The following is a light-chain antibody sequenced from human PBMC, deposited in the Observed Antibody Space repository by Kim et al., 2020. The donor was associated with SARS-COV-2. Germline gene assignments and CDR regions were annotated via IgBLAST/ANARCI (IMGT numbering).Light chain of an antibody. CDR3: PQYGSSPRT. CDR2: GAS. CDR1: QSISSTY. J-gene: IGKJ2*01. V-gene: IGKV3-20*01. Sequence: IVLTQSPGTLSLSPGDRATLSCRASQSISSTYLSWYQQKPGQPPMLLLSGASSRATGITDRFSGSGSGTDFTLNISILEREDFAVYYCPQYGSSPRTFGQETKLE.